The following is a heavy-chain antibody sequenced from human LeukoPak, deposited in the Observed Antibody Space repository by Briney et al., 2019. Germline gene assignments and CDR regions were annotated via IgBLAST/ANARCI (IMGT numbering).Heavy chain of an antibody. CDR2: ITDSGGST. V-gene: IGHV3-23*01. J-gene: IGHJ4*02. D-gene: IGHD6-6*01. Sequence: GGSLRLSCAASAFTFSSYAMSWVRQAPGEGLEWFSAITDSGGSTYHADSVKGRFTISRDNSKHTLYLQMNSLRAEDTAVYYCAKGSSSSRPYYFDYWGQGTLVTVSS. CDR3: AKGSSSSRPYYFDY. CDR1: AFTFSSYA.